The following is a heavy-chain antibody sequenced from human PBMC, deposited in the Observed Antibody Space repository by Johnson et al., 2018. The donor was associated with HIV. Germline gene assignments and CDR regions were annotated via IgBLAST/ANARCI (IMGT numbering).Heavy chain of an antibody. CDR2: ITWNGGRT. CDR3: LRCVGVYGYDGCDAFDI. V-gene: IGHV3-20*04. Sequence: VQLVESGGRVVRPGGSLRLSCAASGSSFDDHGMSWVRQGSGMGLASVSGITWNGGRTGYADSVKGRCTISRDNAKKSLYLQMNILSAEDTALYYCLRCVGVYGYDGCDAFDIWGQGTMVTVSS. D-gene: IGHD5-18*01. CDR1: GSSFDDHG. J-gene: IGHJ3*02.